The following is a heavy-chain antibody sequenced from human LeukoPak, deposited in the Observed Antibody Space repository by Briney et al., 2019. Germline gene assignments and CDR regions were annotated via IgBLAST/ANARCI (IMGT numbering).Heavy chain of an antibody. CDR2: IFYIGST. D-gene: IGHD3-10*01. CDR1: GGSINNYY. J-gene: IGHJ6*02. V-gene: IGHV4-59*08. Sequence: SEILSLTCTVSGGSINNYYWSWIRQPPGKGLEWIGYIFYIGSTNYNPSLESRVTISIDASKNQFSLKVNSVTAADTAVYYCARTGYYASGSSYYYGMDVWGQGTTVTVSS. CDR3: ARTGYYASGSSYYYGMDV.